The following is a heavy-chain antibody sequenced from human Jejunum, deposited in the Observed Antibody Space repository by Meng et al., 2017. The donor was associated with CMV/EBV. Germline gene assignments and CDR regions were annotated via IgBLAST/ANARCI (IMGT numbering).Heavy chain of an antibody. D-gene: IGHD2-2*01. CDR3: ARDALGYCSSTSCPGGIDP. J-gene: IGHJ5*02. CDR2: IKPNSGDT. CDR1: TFTDYY. V-gene: IGHV1-2*02. Sequence: TFTDYYIHWVRQAPGQGLEWMGRIKPNSGDTKYSQKFQGRVTMTMDTSISTAYMELSRLTSDDTAVYYCARDALGYCSSTSCPGGIDPWGQGTLVTV.